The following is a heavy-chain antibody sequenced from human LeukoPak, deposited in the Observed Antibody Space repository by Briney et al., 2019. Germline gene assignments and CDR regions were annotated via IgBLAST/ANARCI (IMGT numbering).Heavy chain of an antibody. CDR3: ARDLWFGTPGDAFDI. Sequence: SETLSLTCTVSGYSISSGYYWGWIRQPPGKGLEWIGSIYHSGSTYYNPSLKSRVTISVDTSKNQFSLKLSSVTAADTAVYYCARDLWFGTPGDAFDIWGQGTMVTVSS. J-gene: IGHJ3*02. CDR2: IYHSGST. D-gene: IGHD3-10*01. CDR1: GYSISSGYY. V-gene: IGHV4-38-2*02.